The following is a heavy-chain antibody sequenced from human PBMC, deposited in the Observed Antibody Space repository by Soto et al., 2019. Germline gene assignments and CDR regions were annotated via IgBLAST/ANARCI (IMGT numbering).Heavy chain of an antibody. D-gene: IGHD3-3*01. V-gene: IGHV4-59*08. CDR3: ARGHYDFWSGYFATIDY. J-gene: IGHJ4*02. CDR2: IHYSGST. Sequence: LVTLSLPCTVSGGSISKYYWSWIRQPPGKGLEWIGYIHYSGSTKYNPSLKSRVTISADTSKNQFSLKLSSVTAADAAVYYCARGHYDFWSGYFATIDYWGQGTLVTASS. CDR1: GGSISKYY.